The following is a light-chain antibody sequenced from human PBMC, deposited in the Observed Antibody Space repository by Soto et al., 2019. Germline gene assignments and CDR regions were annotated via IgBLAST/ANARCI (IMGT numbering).Light chain of an antibody. Sequence: QSVLTQPASASGSPGQSVTISCTGTSSDVGGYNYVSWYQQHPGKAPKLMIYEVTKRPSGVPDRFSGSKSGNTASLTVSGLQADDEADYYCSSYAGSNNFVFGTGTKVTVL. V-gene: IGLV2-8*01. CDR2: EVT. J-gene: IGLJ1*01. CDR1: SSDVGGYNY. CDR3: SSYAGSNNFV.